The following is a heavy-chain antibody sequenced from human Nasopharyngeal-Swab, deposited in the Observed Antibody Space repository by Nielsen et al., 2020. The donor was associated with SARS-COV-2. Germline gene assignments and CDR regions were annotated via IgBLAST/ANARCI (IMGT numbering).Heavy chain of an antibody. V-gene: IGHV3-48*03. J-gene: IGHJ6*03. CDR2: ISSSGSTI. D-gene: IGHD3-3*01. CDR1: GFTVSSYE. Sequence: GGSLRLSCAASGFTVSSYEMNWVRQAPGKGLEWVSYISSSGSTIYYADSVKGRFTISRDNAKNSLYLQMNSLRAEDTALYYCAKLGGLYDFWSGYYDYMDVWGKGTTVTVSS. CDR3: AKLGGLYDFWSGYYDYMDV.